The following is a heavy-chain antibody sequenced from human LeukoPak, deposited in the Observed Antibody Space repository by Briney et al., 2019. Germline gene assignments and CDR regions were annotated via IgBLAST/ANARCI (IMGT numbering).Heavy chain of an antibody. Sequence: PGGSLRLSCAASGFGVSNYYMSWVRQPPGKGLEWVSVMYTGGGRYYGDSVKGRFTISRDNSKNTVFLQMNSLRVEDTALYYCTRGQSYCGADCYSDWGQGTLVTVSS. J-gene: IGHJ4*02. D-gene: IGHD2-21*02. V-gene: IGHV3-66*01. CDR2: MYTGGGR. CDR1: GFGVSNYY. CDR3: TRGQSYCGADCYSD.